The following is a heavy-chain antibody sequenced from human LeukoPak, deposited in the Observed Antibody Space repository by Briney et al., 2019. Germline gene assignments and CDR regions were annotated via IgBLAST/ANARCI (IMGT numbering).Heavy chain of an antibody. V-gene: IGHV3-11*01. CDR3: ARDPLGYCSGGSCYSFWFDP. J-gene: IGHJ5*02. D-gene: IGHD2-15*01. Sequence: GGSLRLSCAASGFTFSDYYMSWIRQAPGKGLEWVSYISSSGSTIYYADSVKGRFTISRDNAKNSLYLQMNSLRAEDTAVYYCARDPLGYCSGGSCYSFWFDPWGQGTWSPSPQ. CDR1: GFTFSDYY. CDR2: ISSSGSTI.